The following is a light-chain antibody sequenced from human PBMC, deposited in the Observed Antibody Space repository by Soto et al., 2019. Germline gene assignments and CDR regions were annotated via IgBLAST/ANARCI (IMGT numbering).Light chain of an antibody. CDR2: EGS. V-gene: IGLV2-23*01. CDR3: SSYAGRSTWV. Sequence: QSALTQPASVSGSLGQSITISCSGISGDGGHYNFVSWYQQHPGKAPKLMIYEGSKRPSGVFNRFSGSKSGNTASLTISGLQAEDEADYYCSSYAGRSTWVFGGGTKLTVL. J-gene: IGLJ3*02. CDR1: SGDGGHYNF.